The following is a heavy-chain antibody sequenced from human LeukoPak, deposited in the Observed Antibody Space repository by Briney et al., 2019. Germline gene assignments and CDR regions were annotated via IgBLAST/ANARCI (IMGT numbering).Heavy chain of an antibody. Sequence: PSETLSLTCTVSGGSISSSSYYWGWIRQPPGKGLEWIGSIYYSGSTYYNPSLKSRVTISVDTSKNQFSLKLSSVTAADTAVYYCARHGGWSPRKYYFDYWGQGTLVTVSS. CDR2: IYYSGST. J-gene: IGHJ4*02. CDR3: ARHGGWSPRKYYFDY. D-gene: IGHD6-19*01. V-gene: IGHV4-39*01. CDR1: GGSISSSSYY.